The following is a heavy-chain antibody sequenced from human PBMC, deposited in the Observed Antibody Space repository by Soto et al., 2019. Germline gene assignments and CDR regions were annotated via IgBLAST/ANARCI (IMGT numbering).Heavy chain of an antibody. J-gene: IGHJ6*02. D-gene: IGHD3-10*01. CDR3: ARDYYGASGMDV. CDR2: IWYDGSNK. Sequence: QVQLVESGGGVVQPGRSLRLSCAASGFTFSSYGMHWVRQAPGKGLEWVAVIWYDGSNKYYADSVKGRFTISRDNSKNTLYLQMNSLRAEDTAVYYCARDYYGASGMDVWGQGTPVTVSS. V-gene: IGHV3-33*01. CDR1: GFTFSSYG.